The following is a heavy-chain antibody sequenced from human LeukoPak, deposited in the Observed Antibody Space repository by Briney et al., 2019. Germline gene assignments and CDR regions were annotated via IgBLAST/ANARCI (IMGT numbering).Heavy chain of an antibody. CDR3: AKDITSSWYIASGAFDI. J-gene: IGHJ3*02. Sequence: GGSLRLSCAASGFTFDDYAMHWVRHAPGKGLEWVSLISGDGGSTYYADSVKGRFTISRDNSKNSLYLQMNSLRTEDTALYYCAKDITSSWYIASGAFDIWRQGTMLTVSS. CDR2: ISGDGGST. CDR1: GFTFDDYA. D-gene: IGHD6-13*01. V-gene: IGHV3-43*02.